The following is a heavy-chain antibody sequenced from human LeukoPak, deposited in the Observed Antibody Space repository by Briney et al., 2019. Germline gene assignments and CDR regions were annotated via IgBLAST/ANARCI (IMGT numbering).Heavy chain of an antibody. V-gene: IGHV4-59*01. CDR2: IFYSGST. J-gene: IGHJ4*02. D-gene: IGHD1-20*01. CDR3: ARVRRITGTTDFDY. Sequence: SETLSLTCTVSGDSISSYYWSWIRQPPGKGLEGIGNIFYSGSTYYSPSLKSRVTISVDTSKNQFSVKLSSVTAADTAVYYCARVRRITGTTDFDYWGQGTLVTVSS. CDR1: GDSISSYY.